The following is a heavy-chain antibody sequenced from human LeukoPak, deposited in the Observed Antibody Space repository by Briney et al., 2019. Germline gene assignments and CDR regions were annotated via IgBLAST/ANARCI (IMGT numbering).Heavy chain of an antibody. CDR1: GYTFTGYY. D-gene: IGHD6-19*01. CDR3: AVATGYSSGWYTFVSP. CDR2: INPNSGGT. Sequence: GASVKVSCKASGYTFTGYYMHWVRQAPGQGLEWMGWINPNSGGTNYAQKFQGRVTMTRDTSISTAYMELSRLRSDDTAVYYCAVATGYSSGWYTFVSPWGQGTLVTVSS. J-gene: IGHJ5*02. V-gene: IGHV1-2*02.